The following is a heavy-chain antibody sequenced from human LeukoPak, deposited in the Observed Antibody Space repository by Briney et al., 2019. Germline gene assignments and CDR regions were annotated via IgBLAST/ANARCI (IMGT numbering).Heavy chain of an antibody. CDR1: GYTFSYYD. J-gene: IGHJ4*02. V-gene: IGHV1-2*02. CDR3: VRGGGRYSVDY. Sequence: ASVKLSCSASGYTFSYYDMHWVRQAPGRGLEWIGWISPNSGGTKYVQKFQGRVTMTRDTSITTVYMELSGLSFDDTAVYYCVRGGGRYSVDYWGQGTLVIVSS. CDR2: ISPNSGGT. D-gene: IGHD1-26*01.